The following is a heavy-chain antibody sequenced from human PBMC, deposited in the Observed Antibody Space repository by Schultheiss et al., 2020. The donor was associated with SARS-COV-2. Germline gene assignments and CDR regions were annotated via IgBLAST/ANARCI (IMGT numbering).Heavy chain of an antibody. J-gene: IGHJ3*02. Sequence: SQTLSLTCADYGGSFSGYYWSWIRQPPGKGLEWIGEINHSGSTIYNPSLKSRVTISVDTSKNQFSLRLSSVTAADTAVYYCARGLGVRPRDRDDAFDIWGQGTMVTVSS. D-gene: IGHD3-10*01. CDR2: INHSGST. CDR1: GGSFSGYY. CDR3: ARGLGVRPRDRDDAFDI. V-gene: IGHV4-34*01.